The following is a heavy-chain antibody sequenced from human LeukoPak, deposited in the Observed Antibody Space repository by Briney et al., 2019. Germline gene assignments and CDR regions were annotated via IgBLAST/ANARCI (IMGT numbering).Heavy chain of an antibody. Sequence: PGGSLRLSCAASGFTFSSYAMSWVRQAPGKGLEWVSAISYSGGSTYYADSVKGRFTISRDNSKNTLYVQMNSLRAEDTAVYYCARIRGSSNWYPVGLDDYWGQGTLVTVSS. J-gene: IGHJ4*02. D-gene: IGHD6-13*01. CDR1: GFTFSSYA. CDR3: ARIRGSSNWYPVGLDDY. V-gene: IGHV3-23*01. CDR2: ISYSGGST.